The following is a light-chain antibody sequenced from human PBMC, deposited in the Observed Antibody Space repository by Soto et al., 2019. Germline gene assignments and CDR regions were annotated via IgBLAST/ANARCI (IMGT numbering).Light chain of an antibody. J-gene: IGKJ5*01. CDR3: QQSKNWPPLT. Sequence: EIVMTQSPATLSVSPGERATLSCRASQSVTSSLAWYQQKPGQAPRLLIYDASTRATGIAARFSGGGAGPEFTLTISRLQSEDFAGYYCQQSKNWPPLTFGQGTRREMK. V-gene: IGKV3-15*01. CDR2: DAS. CDR1: QSVTSS.